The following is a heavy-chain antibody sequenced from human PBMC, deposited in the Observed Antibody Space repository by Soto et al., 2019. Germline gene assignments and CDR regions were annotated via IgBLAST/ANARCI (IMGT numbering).Heavy chain of an antibody. J-gene: IGHJ1*01. V-gene: IGHV1-8*01. Sequence: QVQLVQSGAEVKKPGASVKASCKASGYTFTSYDINWVRKATGQGLEWMGWMNPNRGNTGYAQKFQGRVTMNRNTSVSTAYMELSSLRSEDTAVYYCARDGYDVYSWGQGTLVTVSS. CDR1: GYTFTSYD. CDR3: ARDGYDVYS. CDR2: MNPNRGNT. D-gene: IGHD5-12*01.